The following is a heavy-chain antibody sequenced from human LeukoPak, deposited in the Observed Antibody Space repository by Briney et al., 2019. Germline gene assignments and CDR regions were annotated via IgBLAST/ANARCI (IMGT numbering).Heavy chain of an antibody. Sequence: SETLSLTCTVSGGSISSYYWSWIRQPPGKGLEWIGYIYYSGSTNYNPSLKSRVTISVDTSKNQFSLKLSSVTAADTAVYYCTGPDGSSWAFDHWGQGTLVNGSS. J-gene: IGHJ4*02. D-gene: IGHD6-13*01. CDR3: TGPDGSSWAFDH. CDR2: IYYSGST. CDR1: GGSISSYY. V-gene: IGHV4-59*08.